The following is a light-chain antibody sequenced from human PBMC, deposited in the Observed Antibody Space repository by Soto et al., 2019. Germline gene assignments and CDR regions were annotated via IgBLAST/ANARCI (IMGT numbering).Light chain of an antibody. CDR3: SSYSASDSFVV. Sequence: QSVLTQPPSASGSPGQSVTISCTGTSSDVGGYNYVSWYQHHPDKAPKLIIYEVYKRPSGVPDRVSGSKSGNTASLTVSGLQAEDEAEYYCSSYSASDSFVVFDGGTKLTVL. CDR1: SSDVGGYNY. J-gene: IGLJ2*01. CDR2: EVY. V-gene: IGLV2-8*01.